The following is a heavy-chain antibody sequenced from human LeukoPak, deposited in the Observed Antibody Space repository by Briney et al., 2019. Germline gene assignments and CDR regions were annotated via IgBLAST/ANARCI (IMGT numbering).Heavy chain of an antibody. CDR2: IKSDGST. J-gene: IGHJ1*01. Sequence: GGSLRLSCAASGFTFSSYWMHWVRQAPGKGRVWVSRIKSDGSTNYADSVKGRSTISRDNAKNTVSLQMNSLRAEDTGVYYCARAPSEIGGYYPEYFRHWGQGTLVTVSS. CDR1: GFTFSSYW. V-gene: IGHV3-74*01. D-gene: IGHD3-22*01. CDR3: ARAPSEIGGYYPEYFRH.